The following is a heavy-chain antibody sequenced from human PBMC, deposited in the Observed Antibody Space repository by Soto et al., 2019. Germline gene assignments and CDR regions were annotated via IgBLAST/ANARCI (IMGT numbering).Heavy chain of an antibody. CDR3: ARGTEQLVPFDY. V-gene: IGHV4-34*01. CDR2: INHSGST. D-gene: IGHD6-6*01. Sequence: SETLCLTYAVYGGSFSGYYWSWIRQPPGKGLEWIGEINHSGSTNYNPSLKSRVTISVDTSKNQFSLKLSSVTAADTAVYYCARGTEQLVPFDYWGQGTLVTVSS. J-gene: IGHJ4*02. CDR1: GGSFSGYY.